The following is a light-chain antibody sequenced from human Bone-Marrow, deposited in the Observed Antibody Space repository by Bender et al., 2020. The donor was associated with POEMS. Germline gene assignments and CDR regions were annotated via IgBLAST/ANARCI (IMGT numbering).Light chain of an antibody. Sequence: QSVLTQPPSASGTPGQRVTISCSGSSSNIGTYYVYWYQQLPGTAPELLIYRNNQRPSGVSDRFSGSKSGTTASLTISGLQTEDEADYYCCSYVGSIVFGGGTKLTVL. J-gene: IGLJ2*01. CDR2: RNN. V-gene: IGLV1-47*01. CDR3: CSYVGSIV. CDR1: SSNIGTYY.